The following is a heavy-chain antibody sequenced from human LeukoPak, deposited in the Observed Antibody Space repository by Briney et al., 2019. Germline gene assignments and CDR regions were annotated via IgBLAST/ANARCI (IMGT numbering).Heavy chain of an antibody. J-gene: IGHJ3*02. CDR3: AREAQFPFHAFDI. CDR1: GGSISSYY. V-gene: IGHV4-59*01. CDR2: IYYSGST. Sequence: SETLSLTCTVSGGSISSYYWSWIRQPPGKGLEWIGDIYYSGSTNYNPSLKSRVTISVDTSKNQFSLKLSSVTAADTAVYYCAREAQFPFHAFDIWGQGTMVTVSS. D-gene: IGHD2-21*01.